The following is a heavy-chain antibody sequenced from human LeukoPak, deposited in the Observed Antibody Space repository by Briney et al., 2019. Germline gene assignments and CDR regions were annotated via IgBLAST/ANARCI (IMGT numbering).Heavy chain of an antibody. CDR2: IYYNGST. D-gene: IGHD3-22*01. CDR1: GGSISSGGYY. Sequence: PSQTLSLTCTVSGGSISSGGYYWSWIRQHPGKGLDWIGYIYYNGSTYYNPSLKSRVTISVDTSKNQFSLKLSSVTAADTAVYYCARVSRYYYDSSGYYPGGNYFDYWGQGTLVTVSS. V-gene: IGHV4-31*03. J-gene: IGHJ4*02. CDR3: ARVSRYYYDSSGYYPGGNYFDY.